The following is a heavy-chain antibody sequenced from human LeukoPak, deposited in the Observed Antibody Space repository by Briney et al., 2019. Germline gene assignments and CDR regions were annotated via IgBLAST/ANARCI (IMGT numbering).Heavy chain of an antibody. V-gene: IGHV1-3*01. D-gene: IGHD3-10*01. J-gene: IGHJ3*02. CDR1: GYTSTNYF. CDR2: VNAGNGNT. Sequence: ASVKVSCKASGYTSTNYFIHWVRQAPGQRLEWMGWVNAGNGNTKYSQNFQGRVTFTRDTSASTAYMELSSLRSEDTAVYYCAEREFGAFDIWGQGTMVTVSS. CDR3: AEREFGAFDI.